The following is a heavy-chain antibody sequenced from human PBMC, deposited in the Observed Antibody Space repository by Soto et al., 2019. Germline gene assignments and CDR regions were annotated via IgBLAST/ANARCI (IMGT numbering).Heavy chain of an antibody. CDR3: ADFRAY. Sequence: SGGSLRLSCAASGFTFSSYWMHWVRQAPGKGLVWVSRIKHDGSEPNYADSVKGRFTISRDNAKNTLYLQMNSLRAEDTAVYYCADFRAYWGHGTLVTVSS. D-gene: IGHD3-10*01. V-gene: IGHV3-74*01. CDR2: IKHDGSEP. CDR1: GFTFSSYW. J-gene: IGHJ4*01.